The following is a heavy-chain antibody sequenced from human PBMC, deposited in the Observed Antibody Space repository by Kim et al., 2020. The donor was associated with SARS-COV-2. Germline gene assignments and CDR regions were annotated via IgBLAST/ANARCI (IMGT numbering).Heavy chain of an antibody. CDR3: SPRARSIWSHDS. D-gene: IGHD6-13*01. CDR1: GFTVSSNY. V-gene: IGHV3-53*01. J-gene: IGHJ4*02. Sequence: GGSLRLSCAASGFTVSSNYMTWVRQAPGKGLEWVSIIYRGGNTYYSASVKGRFTISRDNSKNTPSLQLNSLPAEDTAVYYCSPRARSIWSHDSSVQGTLV. CDR2: IYRGGNT.